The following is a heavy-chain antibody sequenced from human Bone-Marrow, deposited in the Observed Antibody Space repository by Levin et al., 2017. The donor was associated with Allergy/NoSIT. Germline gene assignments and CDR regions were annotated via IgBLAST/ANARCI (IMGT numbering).Heavy chain of an antibody. V-gene: IGHV4-39*01. CDR2: IYYSGTT. D-gene: IGHD4-17*01. CDR1: GGSIRSSSYY. J-gene: IGHJ2*01. CDR3: ARLVGMTTATPNRYYDL. Sequence: SQTLSLPCTVSGGSIRSSSYYWDWIRQPPGKGLEWIGSIYYSGTTYYNPSLKSRVTISVDTSKNQFSLRLTSVTAADTAVYYCARLVGMTTATPNRYYDLWGRGALVTVSS.